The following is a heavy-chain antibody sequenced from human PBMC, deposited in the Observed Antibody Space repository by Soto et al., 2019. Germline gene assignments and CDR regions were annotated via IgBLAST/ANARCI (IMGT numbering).Heavy chain of an antibody. J-gene: IGHJ4*02. CDR3: AREGGSGLIYDY. CDR2: ISSNGGST. V-gene: IGHV3-64*01. Sequence: GGSLRLSCAASGFTFSSYAMHWVRQAPGKGLEYVSAISSNGGSTYYANSVKGRFTISRDNSKNTLYLQMGSLRAEDMAVYYCAREGGSGLIYDYWGQGTLVTVSS. CDR1: GFTFSSYA. D-gene: IGHD6-19*01.